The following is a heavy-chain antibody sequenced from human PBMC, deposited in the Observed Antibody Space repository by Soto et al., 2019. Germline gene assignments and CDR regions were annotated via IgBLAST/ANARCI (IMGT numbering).Heavy chain of an antibody. J-gene: IGHJ5*02. D-gene: IGHD3-10*01. V-gene: IGHV1-8*01. CDR1: GYTFTSYD. CDR2: MNPNSGNT. CDR3: ARGSGSHRQYNWFDP. Sequence: QVQLVQSGAEVKKPGASVKVSCKASGYTFTSYDINWVRQATGQGLEWMGWMNPNSGNTGYAQKFQGRVNMTRNTSIRTAYMELSSLRSEDTALYYCARGSGSHRQYNWFDPWGQGTLVTVSS.